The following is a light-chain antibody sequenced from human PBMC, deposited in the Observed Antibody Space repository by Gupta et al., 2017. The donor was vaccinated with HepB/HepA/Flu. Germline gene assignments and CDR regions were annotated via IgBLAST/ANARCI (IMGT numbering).Light chain of an antibody. CDR3: GSSDSTLKSCL. CDR2: ENK. J-gene: IGLJ2*01. Sequence: QSVLTQPPSMSAAPGQKVTISCSGGFSNIGNYDGSWYQRLPSTAPKLLIYENKKRPSGIPDRVSCSTSGNSATRDINGLQTGDEADDFCGSSDSTLKSCLFGGGTKMTVL. V-gene: IGLV1-51*02. CDR1: FSNIGNYD.